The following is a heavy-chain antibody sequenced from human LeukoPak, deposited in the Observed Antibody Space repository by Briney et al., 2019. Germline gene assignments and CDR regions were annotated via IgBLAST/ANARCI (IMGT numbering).Heavy chain of an antibody. CDR3: ARPVQGTGIADAFDI. D-gene: IGHD6-13*01. Sequence: SETLSLTCTVSGGSISSSSYYWGWIRQPPGKGLEWIGSIYYSGSTYYNPSLKSRVTMSVDTSKNQFSLKLSSVTAADTAVYYCARPVQGTGIADAFDIWGQGTMVTVSS. CDR1: GGSISSSSYY. V-gene: IGHV4-39*07. CDR2: IYYSGST. J-gene: IGHJ3*02.